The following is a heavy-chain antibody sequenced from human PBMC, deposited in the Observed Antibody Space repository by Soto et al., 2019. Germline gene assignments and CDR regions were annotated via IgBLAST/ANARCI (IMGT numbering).Heavy chain of an antibody. V-gene: IGHV1-69*12. CDR3: ARDGDPQSAFWSGPLGGGRFDP. Sequence: QVQLVQCGAEVKKPGTSVNVSCKTSGGTFGNSAVTWVRQAPGQGLEWLGGIVPMFGTANYAQKFQGRVTITADESTITAYMELSSLNTDDTAVYYCARDGDPQSAFWSGPLGGGRFDPWGQGTLVTVSS. J-gene: IGHJ5*02. CDR1: GGTFGNSA. D-gene: IGHD3-3*01. CDR2: IVPMFGTA.